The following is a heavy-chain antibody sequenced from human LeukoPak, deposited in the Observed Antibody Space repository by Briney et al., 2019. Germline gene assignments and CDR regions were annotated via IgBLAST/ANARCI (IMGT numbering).Heavy chain of an antibody. CDR3: ARGGVAARPAWFDY. CDR1: GGSISSYY. CDR2: IYTSGST. J-gene: IGHJ4*02. D-gene: IGHD6-6*01. V-gene: IGHV4-4*07. Sequence: SETLSLTCTVSGGSISSYYWSWIRQPPGKGLEWIGRIYTSGSTNYNPSLKSRVTMSVDTSKNQFSLKLSSVTAADTAVYYCARGGVAARPAWFDYWGQGTLVTVSS.